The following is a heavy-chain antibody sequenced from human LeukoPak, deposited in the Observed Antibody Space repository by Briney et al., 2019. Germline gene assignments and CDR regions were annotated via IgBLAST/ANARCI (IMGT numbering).Heavy chain of an antibody. J-gene: IGHJ4*02. Sequence: GASVKVSCKASGYTFTSSDINWVRQAPGQGLEWMGWTNPNSGKTGYARKFQGRVTMTKNTSISTAYMEVSSLGYDDTAIYYCARGRPGLASAGTYDFWDQGTLITVSS. CDR1: GYTFTSSD. D-gene: IGHD6-13*01. V-gene: IGHV1-8*01. CDR2: TNPNSGKT. CDR3: ARGRPGLASAGTYDF.